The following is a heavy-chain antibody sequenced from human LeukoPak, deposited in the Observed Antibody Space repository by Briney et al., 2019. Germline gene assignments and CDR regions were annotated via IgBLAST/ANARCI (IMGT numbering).Heavy chain of an antibody. D-gene: IGHD3-22*01. CDR3: ARDITMIVVVPGL. CDR1: GYTFTGYN. CDR2: IKPNSGGT. V-gene: IGHV1-2*06. Sequence: ASVKVSCTASGYTFTGYNMYWGRHAPGQGLEWMGRIKPNSGGTKYEQKFQGRITTTTDTSISTAYMELSRLRSDDTAVYYCARDITMIVVVPGLWGQGTMVTVSS. J-gene: IGHJ3*01.